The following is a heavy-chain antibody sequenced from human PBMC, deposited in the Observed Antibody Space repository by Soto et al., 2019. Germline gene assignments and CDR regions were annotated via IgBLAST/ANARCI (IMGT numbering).Heavy chain of an antibody. D-gene: IGHD1-26*01. J-gene: IGHJ1*01. Sequence: SETLSLTFNVSGTSVSTGNWLSWVRPPPGKGLEGIAEIYLHGATNIGSTNYNPSLKSLATVSIDETKNQFSLSLSSVNAADTSVYYCDRAPWSYYRQVRQWGQATLVTSSS. CDR2: IYLHGATNIGST. CDR3: DRAPWSYYRQVRQ. V-gene: IGHV4-4*02. CDR1: GTSVSTGNW.